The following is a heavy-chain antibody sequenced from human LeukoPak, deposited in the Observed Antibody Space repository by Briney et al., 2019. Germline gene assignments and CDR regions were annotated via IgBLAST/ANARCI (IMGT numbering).Heavy chain of an antibody. D-gene: IGHD2-21*02. CDR2: IYYSGST. J-gene: IGHJ3*02. V-gene: IGHV4-59*08. CDR3: ARRGAYCGGDCYDAAFDI. CDR1: GGSISGYY. Sequence: SETLSLTCTVSGGSISGYYWSWIRQPPGKGLEWIGYIYYSGSTNYNPSLKSRVTISVDTSKNQYSVKLGSVTTADTAVYYCARRGAYCGGDCYDAAFDIWGQGTMVTVSS.